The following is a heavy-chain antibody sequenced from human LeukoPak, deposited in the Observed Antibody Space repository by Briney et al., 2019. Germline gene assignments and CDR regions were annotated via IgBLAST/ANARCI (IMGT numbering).Heavy chain of an antibody. CDR2: ISSSSSYI. J-gene: IGHJ4*02. V-gene: IGHV3-21*01. CDR3: APLPRDDYDPDY. Sequence: GGSLRLSCAASGFTFSSYSMTWVRQAPGKGLEWVSSISSSSSYIYYADSVKGRFTISRDNAKNSLYLQMNSLRAEDTAVYYCAPLPRDDYDPDYWGQGTLVTVSS. D-gene: IGHD4-17*01. CDR1: GFTFSSYS.